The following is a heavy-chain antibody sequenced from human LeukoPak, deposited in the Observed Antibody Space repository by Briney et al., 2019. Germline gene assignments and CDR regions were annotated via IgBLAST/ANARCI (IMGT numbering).Heavy chain of an antibody. CDR3: ARGSMIEVGDGMDV. CDR2: MTSSGIYK. Sequence: GGSLRLSCAASGFTISSYEVNWVRQAPGKGLEWVSYMTSSGIYKYYAESVKGRFTISRDNAKNSVYLQVNSLRAEDTAVYYCARGSMIEVGDGMDVWGQGTTVTVSS. CDR1: GFTISSYE. V-gene: IGHV3-48*03. D-gene: IGHD3-22*01. J-gene: IGHJ6*02.